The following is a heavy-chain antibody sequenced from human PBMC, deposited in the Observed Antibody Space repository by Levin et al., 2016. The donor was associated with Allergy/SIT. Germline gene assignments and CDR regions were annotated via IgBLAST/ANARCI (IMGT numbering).Heavy chain of an antibody. Sequence: SLKISCAASGFTFDDYAMHWVRQAPGKGLEWVSDISWNGGRTDYADSVKGRFTISRDNAKNSLLLQMNSLRPEDTAIYYCAKADYDFYGMDVWGQGTTVTVSS. CDR1: GFTFDDYA. CDR2: ISWNGGRT. D-gene: IGHD3-3*01. CDR3: AKADYDFYGMDV. J-gene: IGHJ6*02. V-gene: IGHV3-9*01.